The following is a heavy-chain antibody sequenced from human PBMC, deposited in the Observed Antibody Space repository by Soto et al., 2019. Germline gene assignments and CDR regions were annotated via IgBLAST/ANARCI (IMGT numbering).Heavy chain of an antibody. V-gene: IGHV3-30*04. Sequence: PGGSLRLSCAASGFTFSFYAMHWVRQAPGKGLEWVAVISYNGRNKHYVVSVKGRFTISRDNSQDTLYLQMDSLRPDDTAVYYCARQAKIGDRSQFYFDSWGQGTLVTVSS. CDR1: GFTFSFYA. CDR3: ARQAKIGDRSQFYFDS. CDR2: ISYNGRNK. J-gene: IGHJ4*02. D-gene: IGHD3-16*01.